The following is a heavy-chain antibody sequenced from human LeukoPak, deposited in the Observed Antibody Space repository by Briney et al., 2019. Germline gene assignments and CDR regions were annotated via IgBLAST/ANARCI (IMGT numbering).Heavy chain of an antibody. Sequence: ASVTVSFTASGYTFTSYDINWVRQATGQGLEWVGWMNPNSGNTGYAQKFQGRVTMTRNTSISTAYMELSSLRSEDTAVYYCARGEFGGHLGDYWGQGTLVTVSS. J-gene: IGHJ4*02. CDR1: GYTFTSYD. CDR3: ARGEFGGHLGDY. CDR2: MNPNSGNT. V-gene: IGHV1-8*01. D-gene: IGHD3-10*01.